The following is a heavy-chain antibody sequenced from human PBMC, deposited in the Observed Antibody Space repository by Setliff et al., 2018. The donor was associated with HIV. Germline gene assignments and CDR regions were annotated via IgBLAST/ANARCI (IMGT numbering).Heavy chain of an antibody. Sequence: SVKVSCKAPGGTFSGYAFSWVRQAPGHGFEWMGGSIPVFGTVNYAQKFLGRATITADESTNTSYMELTSLRSEDTAVYFCARDSHCSGPSCYSGGQFFDYWGQGTLVTVSS. D-gene: IGHD2-15*01. V-gene: IGHV1-69*13. CDR3: ARDSHCSGPSCYSGGQFFDY. J-gene: IGHJ4*02. CDR2: SIPVFGTV. CDR1: GGTFSGYA.